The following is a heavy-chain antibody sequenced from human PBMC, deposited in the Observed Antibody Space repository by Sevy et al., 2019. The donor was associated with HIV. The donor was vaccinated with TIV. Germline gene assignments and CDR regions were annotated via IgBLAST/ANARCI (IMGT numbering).Heavy chain of an antibody. CDR1: GGTFSSYA. CDR3: ARAGLEYYDSSGYPIPFDI. J-gene: IGHJ3*02. Sequence: ASVKVSCKASGGTFSSYAISWVRQAPGQGLEWMGGIIPIFGTANYAQKFQGRVTITADESTSTAYMELSSLRSEDTAVYYWARAGLEYYDSSGYPIPFDIWGQGTMVTVSS. CDR2: IIPIFGTA. V-gene: IGHV1-69*13. D-gene: IGHD3-22*01.